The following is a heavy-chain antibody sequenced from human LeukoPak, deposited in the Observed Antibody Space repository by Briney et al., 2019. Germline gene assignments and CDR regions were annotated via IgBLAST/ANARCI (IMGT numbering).Heavy chain of an antibody. CDR2: INSDGSST. Sequence: GGSLRLSCAASGFTFSRYCMHWVRQAPGKGLVWVSPINSDGSSTSYADSVKGRFTISRDNAKNTLYLQMNSLRAEDTAVYYCASDSPTETTSYGYWGQGTLVTVSS. CDR1: GFTFSRYC. D-gene: IGHD4-17*01. J-gene: IGHJ4*02. V-gene: IGHV3-74*01. CDR3: ASDSPTETTSYGY.